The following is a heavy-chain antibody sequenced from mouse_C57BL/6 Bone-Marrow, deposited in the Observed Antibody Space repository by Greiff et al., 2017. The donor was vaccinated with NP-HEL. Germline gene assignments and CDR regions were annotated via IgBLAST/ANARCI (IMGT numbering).Heavy chain of an antibody. J-gene: IGHJ2*01. CDR2: IDPETGGT. CDR1: GYTFTDYE. V-gene: IGHV1-15*01. CDR3: TRETGY. Sequence: VKLQESGAELVRPGASVTLSCKASGYTFTDYEMHWVKQTPVHGLEWIGAIDPETGGTAYNQKFKGKAILTADKSSSTAYMELRSLTSEDSAVYYCTRETGYWGQGTTLTVSS. D-gene: IGHD3-2*01.